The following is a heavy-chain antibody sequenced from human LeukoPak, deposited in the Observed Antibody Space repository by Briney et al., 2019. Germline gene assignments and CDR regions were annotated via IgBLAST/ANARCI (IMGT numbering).Heavy chain of an antibody. J-gene: IGHJ3*02. V-gene: IGHV4-4*07. Sequence: PSETLSLTCAACGGSISSYYWSWIRQPAGKGLEWIGRIYTSGSTNYNPSLKSRVTMSVDTSKNQFSLKLSSVTAADTAVYYCARDVAAAAGTDAFDIWGQGTMVTVSS. CDR1: GGSISSYY. CDR2: IYTSGST. D-gene: IGHD6-13*01. CDR3: ARDVAAAAGTDAFDI.